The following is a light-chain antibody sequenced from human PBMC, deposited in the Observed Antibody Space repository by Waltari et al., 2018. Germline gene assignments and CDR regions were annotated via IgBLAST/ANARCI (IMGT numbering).Light chain of an antibody. CDR1: QSVSRF. J-gene: IGKJ1*01. CDR2: GAS. V-gene: IGKV3-20*01. Sequence: EIVLTQSPGTLSLSPGERGTLSCRASQSVSRFLAWYQQIPGKPPRLLIYGASTRATGIPDRFRGSGSGKDFSLHISRLEPEDFAVYYCQKYDRLPATFGQGTKVEIK. CDR3: QKYDRLPAT.